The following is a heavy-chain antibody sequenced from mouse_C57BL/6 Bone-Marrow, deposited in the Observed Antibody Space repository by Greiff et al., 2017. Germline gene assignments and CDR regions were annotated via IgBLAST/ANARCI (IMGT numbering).Heavy chain of an antibody. J-gene: IGHJ4*01. V-gene: IGHV5-6*01. CDR3: ARKGLLLYYAMDY. D-gene: IGHD1-1*01. Sequence: EVQGVESGGDLVKPGGSLKLSCAASGFTFSSYGMSWVRQTPDKRLEWVATISSGGSYTYYPDSVKGRFTISRDNAKNTLYLQMSSLKSEDTAMYYCARKGLLLYYAMDYWGQGTSVTVSS. CDR2: ISSGGSYT. CDR1: GFTFSSYG.